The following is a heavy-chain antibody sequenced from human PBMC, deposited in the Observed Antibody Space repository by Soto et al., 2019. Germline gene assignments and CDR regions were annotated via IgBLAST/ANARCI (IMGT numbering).Heavy chain of an antibody. CDR1: GFTFSSYA. J-gene: IGHJ4*02. V-gene: IGHV3-30-3*01. CDR2: ITYDGSNK. Sequence: GGSLRLSCAASGFTFSSYAMHWVRQAPGKGLEWVAVITYDGSNKYYAASVKGRFTISRDNSKNTLYLQMNSLRAEDTAVYYCARDGPPDEGYYFDYWGQGTLVTVSS. CDR3: ARDGPPDEGYYFDY.